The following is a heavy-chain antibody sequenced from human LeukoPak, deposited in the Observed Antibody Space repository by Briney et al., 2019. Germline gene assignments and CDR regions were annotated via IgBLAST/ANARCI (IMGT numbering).Heavy chain of an antibody. V-gene: IGHV3-48*03. CDR3: ARVPGQHGAFDY. D-gene: IGHD6-13*01. Sequence: GGSLRLSCAASGFTFSSYEMNWVRQAPGKGLEWVSYISSSGSTIYYADSVKGRFTISRDNAKNSLYLQMNSLRAEDTAVYYCARVPGQHGAFDYWGQGTLVTVSS. CDR2: ISSSGSTI. CDR1: GFTFSSYE. J-gene: IGHJ4*02.